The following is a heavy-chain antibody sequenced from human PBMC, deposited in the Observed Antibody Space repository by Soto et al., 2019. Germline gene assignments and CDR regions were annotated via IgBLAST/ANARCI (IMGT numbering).Heavy chain of an antibody. CDR3: TGEVASGY. Sequence: QVQLVESGGGVVQPGRSLRLSCAVSGFTVSTYGMHWVRQAPGKGLEWVAVISRDGGTKFYADSVKGRFTISRDNSRNPLFLEMNSLRGGDMAVYYCTGEVASGYWGQGTLVTVPS. D-gene: IGHD2-8*02. V-gene: IGHV3-30*03. J-gene: IGHJ4*02. CDR1: GFTVSTYG. CDR2: ISRDGGTK.